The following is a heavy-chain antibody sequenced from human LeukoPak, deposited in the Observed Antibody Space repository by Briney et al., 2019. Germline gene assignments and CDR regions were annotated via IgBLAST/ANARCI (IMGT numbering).Heavy chain of an antibody. V-gene: IGHV3-11*01. Sequence: MTGGPLRLSCAASGFTFSDYYISWIRPAPAKGLKWVSYISSSCNTIYYTDSVKGRFTISRDNAKNSLYLQMNSLRAEDTAVYYCARGMKVRNYYYYYYCMDVWGKGTTVTVSS. J-gene: IGHJ6*03. CDR3: ARGMKVRNYYYYYYCMDV. CDR1: GFTFSDYY. CDR2: ISSSCNTI. D-gene: IGHD2-2*01.